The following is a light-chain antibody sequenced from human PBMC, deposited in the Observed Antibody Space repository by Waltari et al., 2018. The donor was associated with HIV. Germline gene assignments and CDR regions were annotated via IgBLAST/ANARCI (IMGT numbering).Light chain of an antibody. CDR2: LAS. V-gene: IGKV1-39*01. J-gene: IGKJ5*01. CDR1: QPIDNY. Sequence: DIRMTQSPPSLSPSIGDKITFTCRASQPIDNYLNWYQHKPGQVPKLLIYLASTLYSGVPPRVSGSGSGTSCSLTLSGVQPEDVATYFCQQTYSPPRTFGQGTRLE. CDR3: QQTYSPPRT.